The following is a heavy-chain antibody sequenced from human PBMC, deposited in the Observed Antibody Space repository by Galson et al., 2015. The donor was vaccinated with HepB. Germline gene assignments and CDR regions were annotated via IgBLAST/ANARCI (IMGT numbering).Heavy chain of an antibody. CDR3: ARDSAARTIFDY. CDR1: GFTFSSYS. D-gene: IGHD6-6*01. V-gene: IGHV3-21*01. CDR2: ISSSSSYI. Sequence: SLRLSCAASGFTFSSYSMNWVRQAPGKGLEWVSSISSSSSYIYYADSVKGPFTISRDNAKNSLYLQMNSLRAEDTAVYYCARDSAARTIFDYWGQGTLVTVSS. J-gene: IGHJ4*02.